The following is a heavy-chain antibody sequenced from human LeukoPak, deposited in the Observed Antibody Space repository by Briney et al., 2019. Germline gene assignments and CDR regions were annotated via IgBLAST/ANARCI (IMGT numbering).Heavy chain of an antibody. J-gene: IGHJ6*04. CDR1: GFPLRILQ. CDR2: IRCRKNTI. D-gene: IGHD3-10*02. Sequence: GESLTLSCGASGFPLRILQMLCVPEARGRAVEGGAYIRCRKNTIYYADSVKHLFTISRDKAKNSVYLQMDSLRADDTSVYYCAELGITTIGGVWGKGATVTISP. V-gene: IGHV3-48*03. CDR3: AELGITTIGGV.